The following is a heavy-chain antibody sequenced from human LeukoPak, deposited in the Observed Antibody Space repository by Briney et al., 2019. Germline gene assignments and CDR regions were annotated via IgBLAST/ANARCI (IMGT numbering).Heavy chain of an antibody. CDR3: ARDMGLYMERDHPFDY. J-gene: IGHJ4*02. CDR1: GFTFDDYA. V-gene: IGHV3-9*01. CDR2: ISWNSGSI. D-gene: IGHD1-1*01. Sequence: PGGSLRLSCAASGFTFDDYAMHWVRQAPGKGLEWVSGISWNSGSIGYADSVKGRFTISRDNAKNSLYLQMNSLRAEDTALYYCARDMGLYMERDHPFDYWGQGTLVTVSS.